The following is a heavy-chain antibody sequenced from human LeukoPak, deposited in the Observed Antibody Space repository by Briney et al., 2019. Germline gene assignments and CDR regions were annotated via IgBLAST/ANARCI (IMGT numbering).Heavy chain of an antibody. V-gene: IGHV4-59*12. CDR2: IYYSGST. Sequence: SETLSLTCTVSGGSISSYYWSWIRQPPGKGLEWIGYIYYSGSTNYNPSLKSRVTISVDTSKNQFSLKLSSVTAADTAVYYCARGRAYYDFWSGYYYDAFDIWGQGTMVTVSS. J-gene: IGHJ3*02. D-gene: IGHD3-3*01. CDR3: ARGRAYYDFWSGYYYDAFDI. CDR1: GGSISSYY.